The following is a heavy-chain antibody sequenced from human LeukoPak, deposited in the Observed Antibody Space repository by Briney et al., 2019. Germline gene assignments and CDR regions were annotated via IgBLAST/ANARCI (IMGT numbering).Heavy chain of an antibody. V-gene: IGHV4-4*07. D-gene: IGHD3-22*01. CDR2: IYYSGST. J-gene: IGHJ5*02. CDR1: GGSIRSYY. Sequence: SETLSLTCTVSGGSIRSYYWSWIRQPAGKGLEWVGSIYYSGSTYYNPSLKSRVTISVDTSKNQFSLKLSSVTAADTAVYYCARARPTDYYYDSSGHWFDPWGQGTLVTVSS. CDR3: ARARPTDYYYDSSGHWFDP.